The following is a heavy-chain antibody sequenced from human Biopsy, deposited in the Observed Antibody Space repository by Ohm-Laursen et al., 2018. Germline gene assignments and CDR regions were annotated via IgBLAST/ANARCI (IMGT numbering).Heavy chain of an antibody. CDR3: ATLTEDYGASPDS. V-gene: IGHV1-69*06. D-gene: IGHD4-17*01. J-gene: IGHJ4*02. CDR1: GGSFSDYG. CDR2: VIPISNTA. Sequence: ASVKVSCKASGGSFSDYGLSWVRQAPGRGLEWMGRVIPISNTANYAQNFQDRLTITADRSTNTAYMKLNSLRSEDTAVYFCATLTEDYGASPDSWGQGTLVIVSS.